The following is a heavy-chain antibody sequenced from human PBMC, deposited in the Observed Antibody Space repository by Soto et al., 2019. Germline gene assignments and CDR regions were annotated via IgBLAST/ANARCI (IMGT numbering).Heavy chain of an antibody. CDR2: IYWDDDK. D-gene: IGHD4-17*01. CDR1: GFSLRTSGVG. J-gene: IGHJ4*02. V-gene: IGHV2-5*02. CDR3: AHTLTTVTLFDY. Sequence: SGPTLVNPTQTLTLTCTFSGFSLRTSGVGVGWIRQPPGKSLERLALIYWDDDKRYSPSLKSRLTITKDTSKNQVVLTMTNMDPVDTATYYCAHTLTTVTLFDYWGQGTLVTVSS.